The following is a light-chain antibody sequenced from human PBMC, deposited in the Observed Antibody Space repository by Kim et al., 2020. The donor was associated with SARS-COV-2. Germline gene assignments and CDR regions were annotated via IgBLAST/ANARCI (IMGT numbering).Light chain of an antibody. Sequence: AAVGDIVTITCRASQCISKYLAWYQQIPGKAPKLLIYSTSTLQSGVPSRFSGGSSGTDFTLTISSLQPEDSATYSCHQCNSYPLSFGQVTKVDIK. CDR1: QCISKY. J-gene: IGKJ1*01. CDR2: STS. V-gene: IGKV1-9*01. CDR3: HQCNSYPLS.